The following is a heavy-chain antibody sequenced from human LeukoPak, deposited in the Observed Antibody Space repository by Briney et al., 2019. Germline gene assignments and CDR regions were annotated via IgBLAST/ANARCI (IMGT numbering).Heavy chain of an antibody. V-gene: IGHV7-4-1*02. D-gene: IGHD3-10*01. CDR3: ARRSMVQHLDV. CDR1: GYTFTNYA. J-gene: IGHJ6*04. Sequence: ASVTVSCKASGYTFTNYAMNWVRQAPGQGLEWMGWINTNTGNPTYAQGFTGRFVFSLDTSVSTAYLQISSLKAEDTAIYYCARRSMVQHLDVWGKGTTVTVSS. CDR2: INTNTGNP.